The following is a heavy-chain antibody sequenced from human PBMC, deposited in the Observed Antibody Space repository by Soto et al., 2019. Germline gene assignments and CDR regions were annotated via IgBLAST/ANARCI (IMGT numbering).Heavy chain of an antibody. Sequence: GGSLRLSCAASGFTFSSHAMSWVRQPPGKGLEWVSGVSGDGTRTFYPDSVKGRFTISRDNSKNTLFLQMNSLRAEDTALYYCAKDRGDGNYYFDAWGQGFVVTVSS. CDR1: GFTFSSHA. CDR2: VSGDGTRT. CDR3: AKDRGDGNYYFDA. D-gene: IGHD1-26*01. V-gene: IGHV3-23*01. J-gene: IGHJ4*02.